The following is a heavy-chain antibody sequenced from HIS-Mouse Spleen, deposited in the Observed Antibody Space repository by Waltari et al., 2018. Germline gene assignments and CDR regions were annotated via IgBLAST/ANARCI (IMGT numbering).Heavy chain of an antibody. J-gene: IGHJ2*01. CDR1: GGSISISSYY. V-gene: IGHV4-39*07. CDR3: AREIPYSSSWYDWYFDL. D-gene: IGHD6-13*01. Sequence: QLQLQESGPGLVKPSETLSPTCTVPGGSISISSYYWGWIRQPPGKGLEWIGSINYSGSTYYNPSLKSRVTISVDTSKNQFSLKLSSVTAADTAVYYCAREIPYSSSWYDWYFDLWGRGTLVTVSS. CDR2: INYSGST.